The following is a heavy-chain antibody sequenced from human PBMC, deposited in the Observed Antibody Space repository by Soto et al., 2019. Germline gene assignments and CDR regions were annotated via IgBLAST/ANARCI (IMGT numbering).Heavy chain of an antibody. J-gene: IGHJ4*02. CDR3: ARGGYCSSTSFHPLGNFDY. CDR1: GGSFSGYY. CDR2: INHSGST. D-gene: IGHD2-2*01. V-gene: IGHV4-34*01. Sequence: QVQLQQWGAGLLKPSETLSLTCAVYGGSFSGYYWSWIHQPQGKGLEWIGEINHSGSTNYNPSLKSRVTISVDTSKNQFSLKLSSVTAADTAVYYCARGGYCSSTSFHPLGNFDYWGQGTLVTVSS.